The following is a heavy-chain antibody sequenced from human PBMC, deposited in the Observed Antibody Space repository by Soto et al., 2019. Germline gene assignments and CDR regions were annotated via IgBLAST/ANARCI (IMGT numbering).Heavy chain of an antibody. D-gene: IGHD5-18*01. CDR3: ARTINVDTAMSDY. V-gene: IGHV4-61*01. Sequence: SETLSLTCTVSGGSVSSGSYYWSWIRQPPGKGLEWIGYIYYSGSTNYNPSLKSRVTISVDTSKNQFSLKLSSVTAADTAVYYCARTINVDTAMSDYWGQGTL. CDR2: IYYSGST. J-gene: IGHJ4*02. CDR1: GGSVSSGSYY.